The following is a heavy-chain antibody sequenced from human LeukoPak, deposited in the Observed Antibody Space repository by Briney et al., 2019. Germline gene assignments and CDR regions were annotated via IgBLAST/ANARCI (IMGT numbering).Heavy chain of an antibody. Sequence: GGSLRLSCAASGFTFSSYEMNWVRQAPGKGLEWVSYISSSGSTIYYADSVKGRFTISRDNAKNSLYLQMNSLRAEDTAVYYCARERGSGSYRDYWGQGTLVTVSS. D-gene: IGHD1-26*01. J-gene: IGHJ4*02. CDR3: ARERGSGSYRDY. CDR2: ISSSGSTI. CDR1: GFTFSSYE. V-gene: IGHV3-48*03.